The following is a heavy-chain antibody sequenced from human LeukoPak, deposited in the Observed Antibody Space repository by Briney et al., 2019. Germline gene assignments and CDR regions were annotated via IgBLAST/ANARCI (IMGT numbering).Heavy chain of an antibody. V-gene: IGHV3-7*01. J-gene: IGHJ5*02. CDR1: GFTFSTSW. CDR2: IRQDGSEK. D-gene: IGHD6-19*01. Sequence: GGSLRLSCAVSGFTFSTSWMSWVRQAPGKGLEWVANIRQDGSEKYYVDSVKGRFTISRDTAKNSLYLQMNSLRVEDTAIYFCARDRDSSGLYGGADLWGQGVLVTVSA. CDR3: ARDRDSSGLYGGADL.